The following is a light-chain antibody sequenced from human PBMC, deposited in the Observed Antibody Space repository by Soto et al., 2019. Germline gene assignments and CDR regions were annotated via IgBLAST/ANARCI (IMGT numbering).Light chain of an antibody. Sequence: EIVLTQSPATLSLSPGERATLSCGASQSVSSSYLAWYQQKPGPAPRLLIYDASSTATGIPDRLSGSGSGTDFTLTISRLEPEDFAVYYCQQYGSSPRTFGQGTKLEIK. CDR2: DAS. CDR1: QSVSSSY. CDR3: QQYGSSPRT. V-gene: IGKV3D-20*01. J-gene: IGKJ2*01.